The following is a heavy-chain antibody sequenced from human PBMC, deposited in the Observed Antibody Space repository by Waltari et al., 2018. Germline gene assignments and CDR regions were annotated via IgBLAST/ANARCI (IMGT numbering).Heavy chain of an antibody. J-gene: IGHJ4*02. CDR3: ARVRYSGGWSDY. D-gene: IGHD6-19*01. CDR2: INSEGRST. Sequence: EVRLVESGGGLVQPGGSLRLSCAASEFTFSNFWMHWVRQAPGKGLVWVSRINSEGRSTSYADSVKGRFTISRDNAQNTLYLQMNSRRAEDTAVYYCARVRYSGGWSDYWGQGTPVTVSS. CDR1: EFTFSNFW. V-gene: IGHV3-74*01.